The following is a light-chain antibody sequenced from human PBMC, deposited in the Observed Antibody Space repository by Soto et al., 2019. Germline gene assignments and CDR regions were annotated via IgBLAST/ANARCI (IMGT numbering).Light chain of an antibody. CDR1: QTISSW. CDR2: KAS. J-gene: IGKJ1*01. CDR3: QQYNNWPPWT. V-gene: IGKV1-5*03. Sequence: DIQMTQSPSTLSASVGDRVTITCRASQTISSWLAWYQQKPGQAPKLLIYKASTLEGGVSSRFSGSGSGTEFTLTISSLQSEDFAVYYCQQYNNWPPWTFGQGTKVEIK.